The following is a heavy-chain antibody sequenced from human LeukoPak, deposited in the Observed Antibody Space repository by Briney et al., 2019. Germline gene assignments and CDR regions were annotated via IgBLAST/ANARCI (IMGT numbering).Heavy chain of an antibody. D-gene: IGHD4-11*01. J-gene: IGHJ4*02. Sequence: AGGSLRLSCAASGFTFSDYYMSWIRQAPGKGLEWVANIKQDGSEKYYVDSVKGRFTISRDNAKNSLYLQMNSLRAEDTAVYYCARDQDYSNFDYWGQGTLVTVSS. CDR1: GFTFSDYY. CDR3: ARDQDYSNFDY. CDR2: IKQDGSEK. V-gene: IGHV3-7*01.